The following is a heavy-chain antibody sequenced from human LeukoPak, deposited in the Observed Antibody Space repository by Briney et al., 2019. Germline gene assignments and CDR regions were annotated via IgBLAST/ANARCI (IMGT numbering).Heavy chain of an antibody. CDR2: IYHSGST. CDR1: GYFISSGYY. Sequence: SETLSLNCTVSGYFISSGYYWGWIRQPPGKGLEWIGSIYHSGSTYYNPSLKSRVTISVDTSKNQFSLKLSSVTAADTAVYYCARDRDSDFWSGYEDAFDIWGQGTMVTVSS. V-gene: IGHV4-38-2*02. D-gene: IGHD3-3*01. J-gene: IGHJ3*02. CDR3: ARDRDSDFWSGYEDAFDI.